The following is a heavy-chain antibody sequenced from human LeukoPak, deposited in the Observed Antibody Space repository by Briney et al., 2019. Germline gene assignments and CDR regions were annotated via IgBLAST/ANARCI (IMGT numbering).Heavy chain of an antibody. CDR2: ISGSGGST. CDR1: GFTFSNYA. V-gene: IGHV3-23*01. D-gene: IGHD3-10*01. CDR3: AKDSNGEGFEELFDY. Sequence: GGSLRLSCAVTGFTFSNYAMSWVRQAPGKGLEWVSGISGSGGSTYYADSVKGRFTISRDNSKNSLYLKMNSLRTQDTAFYFCAKDSNGEGFEELFDYWGQGTLVTVSS. J-gene: IGHJ4*02.